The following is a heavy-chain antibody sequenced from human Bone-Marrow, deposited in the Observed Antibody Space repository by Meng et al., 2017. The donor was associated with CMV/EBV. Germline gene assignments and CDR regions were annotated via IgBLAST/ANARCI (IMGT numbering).Heavy chain of an antibody. V-gene: IGHV3-30*02. CDR2: IRYDGSNK. CDR3: ARVVVSRAPYFDF. J-gene: IGHJ4*02. Sequence: GGSLRLSCAASGFTFSSYGMHWVRQAPGKGLEWVAFIRYDGSNKYYADSVKGRFTISRDNSKNTLYLQMNSLRAEDTAVYYCARVVVSRAPYFDFWGQGKLVTVSS. CDR1: GFTFSSYG. D-gene: IGHD2-15*01.